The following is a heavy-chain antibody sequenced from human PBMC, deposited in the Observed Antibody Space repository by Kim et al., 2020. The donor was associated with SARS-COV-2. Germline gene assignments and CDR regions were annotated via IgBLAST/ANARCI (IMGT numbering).Heavy chain of an antibody. V-gene: IGHV4-34*01. CDR2: INHSGST. CDR1: GGSFSGYY. Sequence: SETLSLTCAVYGGSFSGYYWNWIRQPPGKGLEWIGEINHSGSTNYNPSLKSRVTISVDTSKNQFSLKLSSVTAADTAVYYCARGNCDSSGYHTFDYWCQG. J-gene: IGHJ4*02. D-gene: IGHD3-22*01. CDR3: ARGNCDSSGYHTFDY.